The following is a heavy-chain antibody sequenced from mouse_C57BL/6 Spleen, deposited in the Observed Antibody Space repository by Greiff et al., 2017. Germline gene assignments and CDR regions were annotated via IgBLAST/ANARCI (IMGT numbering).Heavy chain of an antibody. Sequence: VHVKQSGPELVKPGASVKISCKSSGYSFTGYYMNWVKQSPEKSLEWIGEINPSTGGTIYNQKFKAKATLTVDKSSSTAFMQLKSLTSEDSAVYSCAREGHYYGTSRYYAMDYWGQGTSVTVSS. CDR2: INPSTGGT. CDR3: AREGHYYGTSRYYAMDY. D-gene: IGHD1-1*01. J-gene: IGHJ4*01. V-gene: IGHV1-42*01. CDR1: GYSFTGYY.